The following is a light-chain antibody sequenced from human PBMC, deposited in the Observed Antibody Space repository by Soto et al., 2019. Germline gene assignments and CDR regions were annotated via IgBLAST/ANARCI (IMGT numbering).Light chain of an antibody. Sequence: QSVLTQPTSASGTPGQRVTISCSGSSSNIGSNYVYWYRQLPGTAPNVLIYRNNERPSGVPDRFSGSKSGSSASLAISGLRSEDEADYYCSAWDDSLSGPVFGRGTELTVL. CDR3: SAWDDSLSGPV. CDR1: SSNIGSNY. V-gene: IGLV1-47*01. J-gene: IGLJ3*02. CDR2: RNN.